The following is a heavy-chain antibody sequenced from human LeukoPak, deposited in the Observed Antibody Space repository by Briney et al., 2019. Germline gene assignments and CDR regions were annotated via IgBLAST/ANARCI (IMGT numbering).Heavy chain of an antibody. CDR1: GGSISSYY. D-gene: IGHD6-13*01. CDR2: IYYSGST. Sequence: SETLSLTCTVSGGSISSYYWSWIRQPPGKGLEWIGYIYYSGSTNYNPSLKSRVTISVDTSKNQFSLKLSSVTAADTAVYCCARDRGIAAAPFDAFDIWGQGTMVTVSS. V-gene: IGHV4-59*01. J-gene: IGHJ3*02. CDR3: ARDRGIAAAPFDAFDI.